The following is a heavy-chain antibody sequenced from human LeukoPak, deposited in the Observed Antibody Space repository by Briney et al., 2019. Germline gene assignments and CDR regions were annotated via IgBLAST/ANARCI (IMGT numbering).Heavy chain of an antibody. CDR1: GYTFTGYY. CDR3: ARDRVYYDILTGYYPDSGLDY. D-gene: IGHD3-9*01. CDR2: INPNSGGT. J-gene: IGHJ4*02. Sequence: ASVKVSCKASGYTFTGYYMHWVRQAPGQGLEWMGWINPNSGGTNYAQKFQGRVTMTRDTSISTAYMELSRLRSDDTAVYYCARDRVYYDILTGYYPDSGLDYWGQETLVTVSS. V-gene: IGHV1-2*02.